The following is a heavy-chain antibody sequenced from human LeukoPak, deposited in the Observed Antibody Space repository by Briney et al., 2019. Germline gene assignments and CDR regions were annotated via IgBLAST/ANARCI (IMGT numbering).Heavy chain of an antibody. Sequence: GGSLRLSCTASGFPFYSYWMTWVRQAPGKGLEWVSAISGSGGSTYYADSVKGRFTISRDNSKNTLYLQMNSLRAEDTAVYYCAKDPPPDPYLPYYFDYWGQGTLVTVSS. J-gene: IGHJ4*02. CDR2: ISGSGGST. V-gene: IGHV3-23*01. CDR3: AKDPPPDPYLPYYFDY. D-gene: IGHD2/OR15-2a*01. CDR1: GFPFYSYW.